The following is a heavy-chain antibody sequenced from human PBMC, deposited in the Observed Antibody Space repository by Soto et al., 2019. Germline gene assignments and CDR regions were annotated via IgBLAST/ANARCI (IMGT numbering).Heavy chain of an antibody. J-gene: IGHJ2*01. Sequence: EVQRLESGGGLVQPGGSLRLSCAASGFTFTSYAMNWVRQAPGKGLEWVSVISGSGGSTYYADSVKGRFTISRDNSKNTLYLQSHRLSTEDTAIHSCAQPTTGWYFDLWGRGTLVTVSS. CDR3: AQPTTGWYFDL. V-gene: IGHV3-23*01. CDR2: ISGSGGST. CDR1: GFTFTSYA.